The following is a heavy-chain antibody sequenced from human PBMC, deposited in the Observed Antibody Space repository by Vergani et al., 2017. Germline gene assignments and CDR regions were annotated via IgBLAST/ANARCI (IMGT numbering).Heavy chain of an antibody. CDR2: IYNSGNG. Sequence: QMQLQESGPGLVKASETLSLTCTVSGDSIISRSYYWGWIRQPPGKGLEWIGSIYNSGNGNPSSSLRSRVTISADTSKNQFSLSLMSVTAADTAVYYCASRKYYSDSTSHFRGRYFDVWGRGTLVTVPS. V-gene: IGHV4-39*01. J-gene: IGHJ2*01. D-gene: IGHD3-16*01. CDR3: ASRKYYSDSTSHFRGRYFDV. CDR1: GDSIISRSYY.